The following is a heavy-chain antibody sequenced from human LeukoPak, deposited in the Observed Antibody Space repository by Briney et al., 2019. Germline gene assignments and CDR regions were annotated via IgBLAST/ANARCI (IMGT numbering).Heavy chain of an antibody. J-gene: IGHJ6*02. CDR1: GGSISSYY. CDR3: ARDDYDFWSGYWHGMDV. CDR2: IHYSGSS. D-gene: IGHD3-3*01. Sequence: SETLSLTCTVSGGSISSYYWSWIRQPPGKGLEWIGYIHYSGSSNYNPSLKSRVTISVDTSKNQFSLKLTSVTAADTAVYYCARDDYDFWSGYWHGMDVWGQGTTVTVSS. V-gene: IGHV4-59*12.